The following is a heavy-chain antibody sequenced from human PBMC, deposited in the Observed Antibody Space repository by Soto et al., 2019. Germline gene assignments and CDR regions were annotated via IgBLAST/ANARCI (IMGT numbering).Heavy chain of an antibody. CDR2: IIPIFGTA. V-gene: IGHV1-69*01. CDR3: ARGSGRAVAGDEIYYYYGMDV. Sequence: QVQLVQSGAEVKKPGSSVKVSCKASGGTFSSYAISWVRQAPGQGLEWMGGIIPIFGTANYAQKFQGRVTITAHESTSTAYMELSSLSSEDTAVYYCARGSGRAVAGDEIYYYYGMDVWGQGTTVTVSS. D-gene: IGHD6-19*01. J-gene: IGHJ6*02. CDR1: GGTFSSYA.